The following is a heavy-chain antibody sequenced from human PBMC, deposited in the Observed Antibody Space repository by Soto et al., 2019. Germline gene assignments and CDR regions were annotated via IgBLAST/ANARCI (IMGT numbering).Heavy chain of an antibody. CDR2: ISSSSSYI. V-gene: IGHV3-21*01. CDR3: ARDRGSGGSCYDY. Sequence: ESGGGLVKPGGSLRLSCAASGFTFSSYSMNWVRQAPGKGLEWVSSISSSSSYIYYADSVKGRFTISRDNAKNSLYLQMNSLRAEDTAVYYCARDRGSGGSCYDYWGQGTLVTVSS. J-gene: IGHJ4*02. CDR1: GFTFSSYS. D-gene: IGHD2-15*01.